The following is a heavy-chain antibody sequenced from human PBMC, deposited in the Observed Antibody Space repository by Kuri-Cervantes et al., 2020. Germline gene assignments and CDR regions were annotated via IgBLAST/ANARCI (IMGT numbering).Heavy chain of an antibody. CDR1: GYTFTSYG. CDR3: ARIAVAGHFDY. CDR2: ISAYNGDT. J-gene: IGHJ4*02. V-gene: IGHV1-18*01. Sequence: ASVKVSCKASGYTFTSYGISWVRQAPGQGLEWMGWISAYNGDTNYAQKLQGRVTMTTDTSTSTAYMELSSLRSEDTAVYYCARIAVAGHFDYWGQGTLVTVSS. D-gene: IGHD6-19*01.